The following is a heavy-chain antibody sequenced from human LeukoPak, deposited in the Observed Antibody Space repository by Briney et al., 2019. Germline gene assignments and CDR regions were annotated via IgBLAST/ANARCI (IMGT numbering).Heavy chain of an antibody. CDR1: GGSISSSSYY. V-gene: IGHV4-39*01. CDR3: ASVRRGFGESSKYYAYYYMGV. Sequence: SETLSLTCIVSGGSISSSSYYWGWIRHPPGKGLEWTGNIYYSGNTYYNPSLKSRVTISLDTSKNQFSLKLNSVTAADTAVYYCASVRRGFGESSKYYAYYYMGVWGKGTTVTISS. J-gene: IGHJ6*03. D-gene: IGHD3-10*01. CDR2: IYYSGNT.